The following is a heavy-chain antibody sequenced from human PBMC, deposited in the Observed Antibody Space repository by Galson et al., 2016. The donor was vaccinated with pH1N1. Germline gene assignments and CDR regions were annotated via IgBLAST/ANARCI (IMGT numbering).Heavy chain of an antibody. CDR2: ISYDGSNK. D-gene: IGHD2-2*01. CDR3: AKDQSPFWRVVIPAADPQYFDY. CDR1: GFTFSSYG. Sequence: SLRLSCAASGFTFSSYGMHWVRQAPGKGLEWVTIISYDGSNKYYADSVKGRFTISRDNSKNTLYLQMNSLRAEETAVYYCAKDQSPFWRVVIPAADPQYFDYWGQGTLVTVSS. V-gene: IGHV3-30*18. J-gene: IGHJ4*02.